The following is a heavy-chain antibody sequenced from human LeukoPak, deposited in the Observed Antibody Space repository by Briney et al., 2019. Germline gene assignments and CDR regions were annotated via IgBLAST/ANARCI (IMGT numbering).Heavy chain of an antibody. CDR3: AREGVAAAGTFDY. Sequence: SEALSLTCAVYGGSFSGYYWSWIRQPPGKGLEWIGEINHSGSTNYNPSLKSRVTISVDTSKNQFSLKLSSVTAADTAVYYCAREGVAAAGTFDYWGQGTLVTVSS. V-gene: IGHV4-34*01. J-gene: IGHJ4*02. D-gene: IGHD6-13*01. CDR2: INHSGST. CDR1: GGSFSGYY.